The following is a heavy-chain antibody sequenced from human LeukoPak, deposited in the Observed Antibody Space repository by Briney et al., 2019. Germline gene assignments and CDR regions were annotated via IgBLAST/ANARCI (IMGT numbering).Heavy chain of an antibody. Sequence: SETLSLTCTVSVGSISSSSYYWGWIRQPPGKGLEWIGSIYYSGSTYYNPSLKSRVTISVDTSKNQFSLKLSSVTAADTAVYYCARTSGYYYSDYCGQGTLVTVSS. CDR1: VGSISSSSYY. V-gene: IGHV4-39*01. D-gene: IGHD3-22*01. CDR3: ARTSGYYYSDY. CDR2: IYYSGST. J-gene: IGHJ4*02.